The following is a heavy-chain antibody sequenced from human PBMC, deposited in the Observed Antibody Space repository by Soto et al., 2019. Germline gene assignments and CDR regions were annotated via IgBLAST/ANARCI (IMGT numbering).Heavy chain of an antibody. CDR2: IYYSGST. CDR3: ARAYYDSSGYAPHWFDP. CDR1: GGSISSSSYY. J-gene: IGHJ5*02. D-gene: IGHD3-22*01. Sequence: ETLSLTCTVSGGSISSSSYYWGWIRQPPGKGLEWIGSIYYSGSTYYNPSLKSRVTISVDTSKNQFSLKLSSVTAADTAVYYCARAYYDSSGYAPHWFDPWGQGTLVTVSS. V-gene: IGHV4-39*01.